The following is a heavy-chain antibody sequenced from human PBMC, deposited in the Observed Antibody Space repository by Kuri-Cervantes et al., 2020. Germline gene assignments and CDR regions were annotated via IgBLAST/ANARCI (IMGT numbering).Heavy chain of an antibody. V-gene: IGHV3-7*03. CDR2: IKQDGSEK. CDR1: GFTFSSYW. J-gene: IGHJ4*02. CDR3: AKDPSSPYDDYDYFDY. Sequence: GSLLRSPGEASGFTFSSYWMSWFRQAPGKGLEWVANIKQDGSEKYYVDSVKGRFTISRDNSKNTLYLQMNSLRAEDTAVYYRAKDPSSPYDDYDYFDYWGQGTLGTVSS. D-gene: IGHD4-17*01.